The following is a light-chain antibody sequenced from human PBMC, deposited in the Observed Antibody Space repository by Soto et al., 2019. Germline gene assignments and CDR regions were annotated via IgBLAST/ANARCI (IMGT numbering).Light chain of an antibody. Sequence: SAPTQPATPSPSPRQSITNSCTETSSDVGDYKYVSWYQQHPVRAPILMVYDVTGRPSGVSVRLSGSKCGNKASLTISGLVVVDEADYFCSSYASSSSPCVFGTGT. V-gene: IGLV2-14*01. J-gene: IGLJ1*01. CDR2: DVT. CDR3: SSYASSSSPCV. CDR1: SSDVGDYKY.